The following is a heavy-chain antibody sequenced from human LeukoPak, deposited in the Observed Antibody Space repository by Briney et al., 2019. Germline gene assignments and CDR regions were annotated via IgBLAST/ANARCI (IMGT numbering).Heavy chain of an antibody. CDR1: GGSISSSSYY. CDR2: IYYSGST. V-gene: IGHV4-39*07. Sequence: SETLSLTCTVSGGSISSSSYYWGWIRQPPGNGLEWIGSIYYSGSTYYNPSLKSRVTISVDTSKNQFSLKLSSVTAADTAVYYCARDLIAAAGIPVYNWFDPWGQGTLVTVSS. CDR3: ARDLIAAAGIPVYNWFDP. J-gene: IGHJ5*02. D-gene: IGHD6-13*01.